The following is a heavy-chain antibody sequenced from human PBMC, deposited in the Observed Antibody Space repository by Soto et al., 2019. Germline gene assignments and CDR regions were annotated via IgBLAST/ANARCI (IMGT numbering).Heavy chain of an antibody. CDR2: IYYSGNT. V-gene: IGHV4-30-4*01. J-gene: IGHJ4*02. D-gene: IGHD5-18*01. Sequence: QVQLQESGPGLVKPSQTLSLTCTVSGGSISTGDYYRSWIRQPPGKDLEWIGYIYYSGNTYYNPSLKRRLTISIDTSMNQCSLKLSSVTAADTAVYYCARSGTQLWQNFIDYWGQGTLVTVSS. CDR1: GGSISTGDYY. CDR3: ARSGTQLWQNFIDY.